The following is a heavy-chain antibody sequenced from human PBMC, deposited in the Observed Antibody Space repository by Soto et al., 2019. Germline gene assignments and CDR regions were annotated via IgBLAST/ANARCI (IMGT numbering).Heavy chain of an antibody. CDR1: GFTVSSNY. Sequence: EVQLVETGGGLIQPGGSLRLSCAASGFTVSSNYMTWVRQAPGKGLEWVSVIYSAGSTYYADSVKGRFTISRDNAKNTLYLQMNSLRDEDTAVYHWARGSERAYFDYWGQGILVTVSS. CDR2: IYSAGST. V-gene: IGHV3-53*02. D-gene: IGHD1-1*01. CDR3: ARGSERAYFDY. J-gene: IGHJ4*02.